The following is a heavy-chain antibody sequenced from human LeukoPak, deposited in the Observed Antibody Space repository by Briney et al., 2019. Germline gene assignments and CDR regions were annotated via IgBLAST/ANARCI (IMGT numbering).Heavy chain of an antibody. CDR2: IYYSGST. CDR3: ARHAGGISATGTRPFDY. V-gene: IGHV4-39*01. D-gene: IGHD6-13*01. J-gene: IGHJ4*02. Sequence: PSETLPLTCTVSGASFSSSTYYWGWIRQPPGKGLEWIGSIYYSGSTYYNPSLKSRVTMSVDTSKNQFSLKLSSVTAADTAVYYCARHAGGISATGTRPFDYWGQGTLVTVSS. CDR1: GASFSSSTYY.